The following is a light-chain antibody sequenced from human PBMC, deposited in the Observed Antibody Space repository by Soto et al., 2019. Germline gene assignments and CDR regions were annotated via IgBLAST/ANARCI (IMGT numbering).Light chain of an antibody. Sequence: EIVLTQSPATLSLSPGERATLSCRASQSVSKYLAWYQQKPGQAPRLLIHDASNRATGIPARFSGSGSGTDFPLTISSLEHEFFGVYYWQQRSKWPQITFGGGTKVDIK. V-gene: IGKV3-11*01. CDR1: QSVSKY. CDR2: DAS. CDR3: QQRSKWPQIT. J-gene: IGKJ4*01.